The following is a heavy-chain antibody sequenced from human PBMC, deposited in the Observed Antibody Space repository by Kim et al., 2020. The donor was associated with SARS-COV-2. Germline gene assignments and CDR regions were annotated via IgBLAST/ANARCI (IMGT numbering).Heavy chain of an antibody. CDR3: ASYSSSWYEGALYI. J-gene: IGHJ3*02. V-gene: IGHV4-59*13. CDR1: GGSISSYY. Sequence: SETLSLTCTVSGGSISSYYWSWIRQPPGKGLEWIGYIYYSGSTNYNPSLKSRVTISVDTSKNRFSLKLSSVTAADTAVYYCASYSSSWYEGALYIWGQGT. CDR2: IYYSGST. D-gene: IGHD6-13*01.